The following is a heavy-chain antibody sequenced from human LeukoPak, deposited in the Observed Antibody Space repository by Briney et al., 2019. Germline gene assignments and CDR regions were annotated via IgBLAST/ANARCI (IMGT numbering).Heavy chain of an antibody. CDR3: ARAKSQDCSIVNCQEWFDP. CDR1: GYSFTAYY. Sequence: ASVKVSCKASGYSFTAYYINWVRQAPGQGLEWMGWLNPNSGGTNYAQKFQGRVTMTRDTSISTAYMEVSRLRSDDTAVYYCARAKSQDCSIVNCQEWFDPWGQGPLVTVSS. V-gene: IGHV1-2*02. J-gene: IGHJ5*02. D-gene: IGHD2-2*01. CDR2: LNPNSGGT.